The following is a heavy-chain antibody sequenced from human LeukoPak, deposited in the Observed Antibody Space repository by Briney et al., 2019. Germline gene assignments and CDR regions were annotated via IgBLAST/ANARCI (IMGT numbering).Heavy chain of an antibody. D-gene: IGHD4-17*01. Sequence: EASVKVSCKASGYTFTGYYIHWVRQAPGQGVEWMGWINPNSGGTNYAQNFQGRVTMTRDTSISTAYMELSRLRSDDTAVYYCARRARGDQLMWYFDYWGQGTLVTVSS. V-gene: IGHV1-2*02. CDR1: GYTFTGYY. J-gene: IGHJ4*02. CDR2: INPNSGGT. CDR3: ARRARGDQLMWYFDY.